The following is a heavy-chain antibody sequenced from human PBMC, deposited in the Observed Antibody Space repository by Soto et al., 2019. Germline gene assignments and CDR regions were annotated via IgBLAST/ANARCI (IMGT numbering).Heavy chain of an antibody. Sequence: SVKLSCKASGGTLSSYAISWVRQAPGQGLEWMGGIIPLFGTANYAQKFQCRVTITADESTSTAYMELGSLRSEDTAVYYCLRPLGAMPFEYWGKGTLVTVSS. J-gene: IGHJ4*02. CDR3: LRPLGAMPFEY. D-gene: IGHD2-2*01. CDR2: IIPLFGTA. CDR1: GGTLSSYA. V-gene: IGHV1-69*13.